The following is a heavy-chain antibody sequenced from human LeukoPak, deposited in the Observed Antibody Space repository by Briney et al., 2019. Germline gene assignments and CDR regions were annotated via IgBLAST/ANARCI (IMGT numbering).Heavy chain of an antibody. Sequence: SETLSLTCTLSGFSISSGYYWGWIRQPPGKGLEWIGNIYYSGSTYYNPSLKSRITISVDTSKNQFSLKVTSVTAADTALYYCARRYYGSGNPFDPWGQGTLVTVSS. V-gene: IGHV4-38-2*02. CDR1: GFSISSGYY. CDR3: ARRYYGSGNPFDP. J-gene: IGHJ5*02. D-gene: IGHD3-10*01. CDR2: IYYSGST.